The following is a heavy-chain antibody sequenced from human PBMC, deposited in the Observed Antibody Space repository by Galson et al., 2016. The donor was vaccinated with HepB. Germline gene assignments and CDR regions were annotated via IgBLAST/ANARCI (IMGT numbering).Heavy chain of an antibody. J-gene: IGHJ5*02. CDR1: GFPFSAYG. CDR2: ISYDASSL. V-gene: IGHV3-30*03. CDR3: VVSVYYR. Sequence: SLRLSCAVSGFPFSAYGMSWVRQAPGKGLEWVSDISYDASSLHYADSVKGRFTVSRDNSGHTLYLQMNSLIPEDTAVYYCVVSVYYRWGRGTLVTVSS. D-gene: IGHD3-22*01.